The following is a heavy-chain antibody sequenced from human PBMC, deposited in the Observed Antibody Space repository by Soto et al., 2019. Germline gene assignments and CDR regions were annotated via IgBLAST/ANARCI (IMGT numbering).Heavy chain of an antibody. CDR2: INHSGSS. V-gene: IGHV4-34*01. D-gene: IGHD3-22*01. CDR3: ARAYHRDYSYDNSGPGY. Sequence: SEALSLTCAVYGGSFSGYYWSWIRQSPWKGLEWIGEINHSGSSNYNPSLKSRVTILVDTSKNQFSLELSSVTAADTAVYYCARAYHRDYSYDNSGPGYWGQGTLVTVS. J-gene: IGHJ4*02. CDR1: GGSFSGYY.